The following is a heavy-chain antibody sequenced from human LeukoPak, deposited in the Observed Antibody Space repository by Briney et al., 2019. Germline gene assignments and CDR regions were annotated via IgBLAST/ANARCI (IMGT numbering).Heavy chain of an antibody. J-gene: IGHJ4*02. CDR3: ARDRVEMATSPFRN. V-gene: IGHV3-21*01. CDR2: ISSSSYI. CDR1: GFTFSSYG. D-gene: IGHD5-24*01. Sequence: PGGSLRLSCAASGFTFSSYGMNWVRQAPGKGLEWISSISSSSYIYYADSVKGRFTISRDNAKNSLYLQMNGLRAEDTAVYYCARDRVEMATSPFRNWGQGTLVTVSS.